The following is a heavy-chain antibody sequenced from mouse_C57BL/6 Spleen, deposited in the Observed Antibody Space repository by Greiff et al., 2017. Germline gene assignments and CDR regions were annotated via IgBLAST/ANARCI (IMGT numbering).Heavy chain of an antibody. CDR2: IDPETGGT. J-gene: IGHJ4*01. CDR1: GYTFTDYE. V-gene: IGHV1-15*01. Sequence: VQLQQSGAELVRPGASVTLSCKASGYTFTDYEMHWVKQTPVHGLEWIGAIDPETGGTAYNQKFKGKAILTADKSSSTAYMELRSLTSEDSAVYYCTRGYYGSDAMDYWGQGTSVTVSS. CDR3: TRGYYGSDAMDY. D-gene: IGHD1-1*01.